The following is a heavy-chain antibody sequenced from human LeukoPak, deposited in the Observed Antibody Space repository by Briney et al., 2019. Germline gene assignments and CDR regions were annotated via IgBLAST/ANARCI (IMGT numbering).Heavy chain of an antibody. CDR1: GTSSNSSA. CDR3: AKDQGPDYAPLGSATHFY. J-gene: IGHJ4*02. CDR2: ISASGYCS. V-gene: IGHV3-23*01. Sequence: PGGTQRLSCAASGTSSNSSALCWLRQAPGRGVRWVSSISASGYCSRYADSVQGRLTVSRDNSRNTLFQQMNRLTADDTATYYCAKDQGPDYAPLGSATHFYWGQGVLVTVSP. D-gene: IGHD4-17*01.